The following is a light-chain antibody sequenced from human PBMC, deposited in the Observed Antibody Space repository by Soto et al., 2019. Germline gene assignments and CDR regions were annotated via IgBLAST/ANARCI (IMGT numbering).Light chain of an antibody. CDR1: SSDVGGYNY. CDR3: CSYAGSYTWV. CDR2: DVS. Sequence: QSALTQPRSVSGSPGQSVTISCTGTSSDVGGYNYVSWYQQHPGKAPKLMIYDVSKRPSGVPDLFFGSKSGNTASLTISGLQAEDEADYYCCSYAGSYTWVFGGGTKLTVL. V-gene: IGLV2-11*01. J-gene: IGLJ3*02.